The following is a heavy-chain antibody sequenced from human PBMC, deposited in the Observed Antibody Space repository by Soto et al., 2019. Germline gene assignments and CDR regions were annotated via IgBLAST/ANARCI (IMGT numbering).Heavy chain of an antibody. Sequence: QLQLQESGPGLVKPSETLSLTCTVSGGSISSSSYYWGWIRQPPGKGLEWIGSIYYSGSTYYNPSLKSRVTISVDTSKNQFSLKLSSVTAADTAVYYCARLGGAVALPDYWGQGTLVTVSS. D-gene: IGHD6-19*01. J-gene: IGHJ4*02. CDR3: ARLGGAVALPDY. V-gene: IGHV4-39*01. CDR1: GGSISSSSYY. CDR2: IYYSGST.